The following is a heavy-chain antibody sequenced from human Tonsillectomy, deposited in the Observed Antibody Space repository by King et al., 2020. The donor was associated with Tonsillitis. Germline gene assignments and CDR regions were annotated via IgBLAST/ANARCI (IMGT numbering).Heavy chain of an antibody. V-gene: IGHV1-69*01. D-gene: IGHD1/OR15-1a*01. Sequence: QLVQSGAELKKPGSAVKVSCKASGGTFSSYAISWVRQAPGQRLEWMGGIIPIFGTANYAQKFQGRVTITADESTSTAYMELSSLRSEDTAVYYCARGGPLSNIFDIWDQGTMVTVSS. CDR3: ARGGPLSNIFDI. J-gene: IGHJ3*02. CDR2: IIPIFGTA. CDR1: GGTFSSYA.